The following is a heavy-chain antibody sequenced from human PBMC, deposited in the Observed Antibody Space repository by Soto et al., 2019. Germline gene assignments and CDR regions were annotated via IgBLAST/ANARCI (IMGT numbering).Heavy chain of an antibody. CDR3: GRHHTVRYYYYYMDV. CDR2: IYHGVNT. D-gene: IGHD3-10*01. Sequence: QLQLQESGPGLVKPSETLSLTCTVSGGSISSSGYYWGWLRQAPGKGLEWIGNIYHGVNTYYNPSLQSRATISVDTSKNHFSLNLSSVTAADSAVYYCGRHHTVRYYYYYMDVWGKGTTVTVSS. CDR1: GGSISSSGYY. J-gene: IGHJ6*03. V-gene: IGHV4-39*01.